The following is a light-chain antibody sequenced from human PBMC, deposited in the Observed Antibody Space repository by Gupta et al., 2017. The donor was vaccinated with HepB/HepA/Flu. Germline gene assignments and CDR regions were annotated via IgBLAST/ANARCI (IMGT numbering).Light chain of an antibody. CDR1: SSDAGSYNL. Sequence: SALTQPASVSWSPGQSITISCTGTSSDAGSYNLVSWYQQHPGKAPKLMIYEVSKRPSGVSNRFSGSKSGNTASLTISGLQAEDEADYYCCSYAGSSDVVFGGGTKLTVL. CDR2: EVS. CDR3: CSYAGSSDVV. V-gene: IGLV2-23*02. J-gene: IGLJ2*01.